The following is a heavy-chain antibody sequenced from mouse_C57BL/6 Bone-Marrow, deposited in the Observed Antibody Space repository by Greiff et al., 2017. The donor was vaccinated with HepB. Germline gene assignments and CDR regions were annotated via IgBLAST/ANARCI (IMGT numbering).Heavy chain of an antibody. J-gene: IGHJ1*03. CDR1: GYTFTSYW. CDR3: ARGTTVVPHWYFDV. D-gene: IGHD1-1*01. Sequence: VQLQQPGAELVMPGASVKLSCKASGYTFTSYWMHWVKQRPGQGLEWIGEIDPSDSYTNYNQKFKGKSTLTVDKSSSTAYMQLSSLTSEDSAVYYCARGTTVVPHWYFDVWGTGTTVTVSS. V-gene: IGHV1-69*01. CDR2: IDPSDSYT.